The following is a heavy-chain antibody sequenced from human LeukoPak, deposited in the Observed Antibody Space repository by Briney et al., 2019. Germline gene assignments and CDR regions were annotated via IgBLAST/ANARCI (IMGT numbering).Heavy chain of an antibody. V-gene: IGHV1-18*04. CDR1: GYTFTSYY. CDR2: ISAYNGNT. J-gene: IGHJ4*02. Sequence: VASVKVSCKASGYTFTSYYMHWVRQAPGQGLEWMGWISAYNGNTNYAQKLQGRVTMTTDTSTSTAYMELRSLRSDDTAVYYCARGAAAAIFDYWGQGTLVTVSS. D-gene: IGHD6-13*01. CDR3: ARGAAAAIFDY.